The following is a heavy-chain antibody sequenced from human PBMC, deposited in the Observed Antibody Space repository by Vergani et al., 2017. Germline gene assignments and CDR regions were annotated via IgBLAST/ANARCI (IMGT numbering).Heavy chain of an antibody. CDR1: GGTFSSNS. J-gene: IGHJ4*02. CDR3: ARSSGYDSYYFDF. V-gene: IGHV1-69*13. D-gene: IGHD3-22*01. Sequence: QGQLAQSGPEVKKPGSSVQVPCKASGGTFSSNSISWVRQAPGQGLEWMGRIIPIFGTSSYAQKFQGRVTILADESTSTAYMVLSSLRSEDTAVYYCARSSGYDSYYFDFWGQGTLVTVSS. CDR2: IIPIFGTS.